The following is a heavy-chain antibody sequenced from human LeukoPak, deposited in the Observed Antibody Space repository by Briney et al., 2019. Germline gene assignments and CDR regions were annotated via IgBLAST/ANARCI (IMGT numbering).Heavy chain of an antibody. CDR2: IIPIFGTA. Sequence: ASVKVSCKASGGTFSSYAISWVRQAPGQGLEWMGGIIPIFGTANYAQKFQGRVTITADESTSTAYMELSSLRSEDTAVYYCARASLGRGDGYRSRFDYWGQGTLVTVSS. CDR1: GGTFSSYA. V-gene: IGHV1-69*13. J-gene: IGHJ4*02. D-gene: IGHD5-24*01. CDR3: ARASLGRGDGYRSRFDY.